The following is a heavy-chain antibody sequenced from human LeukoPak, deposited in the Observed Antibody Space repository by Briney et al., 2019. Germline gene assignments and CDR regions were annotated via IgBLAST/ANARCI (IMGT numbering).Heavy chain of an antibody. CDR1: GGSISSYY. D-gene: IGHD4-23*01. Sequence: LSLTCTVSGGSISSYYWSWVRQAPGKGLEWVSGISWNSGTIGYAVSVKGRFTISRDNAKDALYLQMNSLRAEDTALYYCAKDLRPTVVIAFDIWGQGTMVTVSS. V-gene: IGHV3-9*01. CDR3: AKDLRPTVVIAFDI. CDR2: ISWNSGTI. J-gene: IGHJ3*02.